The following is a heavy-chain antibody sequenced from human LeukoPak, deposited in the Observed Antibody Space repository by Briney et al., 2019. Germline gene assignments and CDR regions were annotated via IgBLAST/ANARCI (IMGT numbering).Heavy chain of an antibody. CDR1: GFTFSNAW. CDR3: ATEGGTYGPPRSFWYFDL. CDR2: TKSKTDGGTI. J-gene: IGHJ2*01. D-gene: IGHD1-26*01. Sequence: GGSLRLSCAASGFTFSNAWMSWVRQAPGKGLEWVGRTKSKTDGGTIDYAAPVKGRFTISRDDSKNTLYMQMNSLKTEDTAVYYCATEGGTYGPPRSFWYFDLWGRGTLVTVSS. V-gene: IGHV3-15*01.